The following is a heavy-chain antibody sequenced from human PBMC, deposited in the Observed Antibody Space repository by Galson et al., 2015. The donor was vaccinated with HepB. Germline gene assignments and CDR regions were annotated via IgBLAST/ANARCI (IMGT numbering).Heavy chain of an antibody. CDR3: ARDSRIYCSSTSCYGGDYYYYGMDV. D-gene: IGHD2-2*01. V-gene: IGHV3-53*05. CDR1: GFTVSSNY. J-gene: IGHJ6*02. Sequence: SLRLSCAASGFTVSSNYMSWVRQAPGKGLEWVSVIYSGGSTYYADSVKGRFTISRDNSKNTLYLQMNSLRAEDTAVYYCARDSRIYCSSTSCYGGDYYYYGMDVWDQGTTVTVSS. CDR2: IYSGGST.